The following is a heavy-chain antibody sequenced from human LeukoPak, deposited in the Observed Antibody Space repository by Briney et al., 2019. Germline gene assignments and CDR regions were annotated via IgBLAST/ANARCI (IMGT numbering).Heavy chain of an antibody. CDR1: GGSISSGSYY. CDR2: IYTSGRT. CDR3: ARGDRYYFDY. J-gene: IGHJ4*02. V-gene: IGHV4-61*02. Sequence: SETLSLTCTVSGGSISSGSYYWSWIRQSAGKGLEWIGRIYTSGRTTYNPSLKSRVTISVDMPKNQFSLKLSSVTAADTAVYYCARGDRYYFDYWGQGTLVTVSS. D-gene: IGHD3-22*01.